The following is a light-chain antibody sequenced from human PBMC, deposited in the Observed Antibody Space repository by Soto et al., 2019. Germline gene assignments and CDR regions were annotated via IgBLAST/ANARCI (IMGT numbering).Light chain of an antibody. CDR1: QSAISN. V-gene: IGKV3-15*01. J-gene: IGKJ4*01. CDR3: QQRSNWPLT. Sequence: EIVMTQSPATLSVSPVERVTLSCRASQSAISNLAWYQQKPGQTPRLLIYDASTRATDIPARFSGSGSGTDFTLTISSLLSEDFAVYYCQQRSNWPLTFGGGTKVDIK. CDR2: DAS.